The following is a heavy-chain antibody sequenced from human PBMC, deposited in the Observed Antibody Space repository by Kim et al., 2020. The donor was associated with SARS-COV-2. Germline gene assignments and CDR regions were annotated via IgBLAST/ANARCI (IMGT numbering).Heavy chain of an antibody. D-gene: IGHD3-22*01. V-gene: IGHV3-7*01. Sequence: GGSLRLSCAASGFTFSSYWMSWVRQAPGKGLEWVANIKQDGSEKYYVDSVKGRFTISRDNAKNSLYLQMNSLRAEDTAVYYCARDRGRRYYDSSGYYSYYYYGMDVWGQGTTVTVSS. CDR2: IKQDGSEK. CDR3: ARDRGRRYYDSSGYYSYYYYGMDV. CDR1: GFTFSSYW. J-gene: IGHJ6*02.